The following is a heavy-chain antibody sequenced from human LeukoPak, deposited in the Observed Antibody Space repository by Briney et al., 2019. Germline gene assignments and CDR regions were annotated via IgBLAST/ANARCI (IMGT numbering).Heavy chain of an antibody. CDR1: GGTFSSYA. CDR2: IIPIFGTA. J-gene: IGHJ4*02. D-gene: IGHD1-7*01. CDR3: ATRRGITGTTSDY. V-gene: IGHV1-69*05. Sequence: SVKVSCKASGGTFSSYAISWVRQAPGQGLEWMGGIIPIFGTANYAQKFQGRVTTTTDESTSTAYMELSSLRSEDTAVYYYATRRGITGTTSDYWGQGTLVTVSS.